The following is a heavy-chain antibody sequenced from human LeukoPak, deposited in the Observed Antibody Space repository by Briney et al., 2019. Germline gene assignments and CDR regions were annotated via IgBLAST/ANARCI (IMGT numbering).Heavy chain of an antibody. J-gene: IGHJ4*02. CDR3: ATYYDFWSGYYPFDY. CDR1: GFTFSSYW. CDR2: IKQDGSEK. Sequence: GGSLRLSCAASGFTFSSYWMSWVRQAPGKGLEWVANIKQDGSEKYYVDSVKGRFTISRDNAKNSLYLQMNSLRAEDTAVYYCATYYDFWSGYYPFDYWGQGTLVTVSS. D-gene: IGHD3-3*01. V-gene: IGHV3-7*01.